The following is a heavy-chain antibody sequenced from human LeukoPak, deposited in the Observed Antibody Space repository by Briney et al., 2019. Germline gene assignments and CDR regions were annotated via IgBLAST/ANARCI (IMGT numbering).Heavy chain of an antibody. CDR2: ISGSGGST. D-gene: IGHD3-22*01. CDR1: GFTFSSYG. V-gene: IGHV3-23*01. Sequence: GGSLRLSCAASGFTFSSYGMSWVLQAPGKGLEWVSAISGSGGSTYYADSVKGRFTISRDNSKNTLYPQMNSLRAEDTAVYYCAKDLDRDTMIVDYWGQGTLVTVSS. J-gene: IGHJ4*02. CDR3: AKDLDRDTMIVDY.